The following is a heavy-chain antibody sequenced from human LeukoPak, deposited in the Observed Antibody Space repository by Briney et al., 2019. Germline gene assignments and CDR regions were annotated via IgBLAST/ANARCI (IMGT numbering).Heavy chain of an antibody. CDR3: ARVVSAVLRFLEWSAPFDP. D-gene: IGHD3-3*01. V-gene: IGHV1-69*13. J-gene: IGHJ5*02. Sequence: SVKVSCKASGGTFSSYAISWVRQAPGQGLEWMGGIIPIFGTANYAQKFQGRVTITADESTSTAYMELSSLRSEDTAVYYCARVVSAVLRFLEWSAPFDPWGQGTQVTVSS. CDR1: GGTFSSYA. CDR2: IIPIFGTA.